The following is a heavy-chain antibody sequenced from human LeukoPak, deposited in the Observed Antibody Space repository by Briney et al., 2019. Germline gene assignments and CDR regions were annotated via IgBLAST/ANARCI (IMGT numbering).Heavy chain of an antibody. J-gene: IGHJ4*02. CDR3: ARATGYDATFDY. CDR1: GFTFSSYS. V-gene: IGHV3-21*01. CDR2: ISSSSNYI. D-gene: IGHD6-13*01. Sequence: GGSLRPSCAASGFTFSSYSMNWVRQAPGKGLEWVSSISSSSNYIYYADSMKGRFTISRDNAKNSLYLQMNSLRAEDTAVYFCARATGYDATFDYWGQGTLVTVSS.